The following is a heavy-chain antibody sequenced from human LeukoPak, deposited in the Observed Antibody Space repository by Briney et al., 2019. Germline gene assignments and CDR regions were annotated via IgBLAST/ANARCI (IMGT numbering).Heavy chain of an antibody. V-gene: IGHV4-4*07. CDR2: IYRTGST. Sequence: PSETLSLTCTVSHDSISNYYWSWIRQPAGKGLEFIGRIYRTGSTTSNPSLQDRLTISIDTSKNQFSLQLTSVTAADTAVYYCARGYYAPPVGYYYMDLWGRGTTVTVSS. CDR3: ARGYYAPPVGYYYMDL. D-gene: IGHD3-10*01. J-gene: IGHJ6*03. CDR1: HDSISNYY.